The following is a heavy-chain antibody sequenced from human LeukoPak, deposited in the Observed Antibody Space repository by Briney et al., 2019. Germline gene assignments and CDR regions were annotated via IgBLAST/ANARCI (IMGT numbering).Heavy chain of an antibody. D-gene: IGHD5-18*01. Sequence: PSQTLSLTCAISRDSVSSNSAAWNWVRQSPSRGLEWLGRTYYRSEWYNDYAISMKSRITLNPDTSKNQFSLKLTSVTAADTAVYYCARHRIQPPVLMDVWGQGTTVTVSS. CDR3: ARHRIQPPVLMDV. CDR2: TYYRSEWYN. J-gene: IGHJ6*02. V-gene: IGHV6-1*01. CDR1: RDSVSSNSAA.